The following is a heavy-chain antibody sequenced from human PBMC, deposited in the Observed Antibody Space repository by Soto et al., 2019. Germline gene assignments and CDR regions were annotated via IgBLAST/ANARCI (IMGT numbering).Heavy chain of an antibody. Sequence: VASVKVSCKASGYTFTSYGISWVRQAPGQGLEWMGWISAYNGNTNYAQKLQGRVTMTTDTSTSTAYMELRSLRSDDTAVYYCARAPVLRFLEWLPTDDNWFDPWGQGTLVTVSS. CDR2: ISAYNGNT. D-gene: IGHD3-3*01. V-gene: IGHV1-18*04. J-gene: IGHJ5*02. CDR1: GYTFTSYG. CDR3: ARAPVLRFLEWLPTDDNWFDP.